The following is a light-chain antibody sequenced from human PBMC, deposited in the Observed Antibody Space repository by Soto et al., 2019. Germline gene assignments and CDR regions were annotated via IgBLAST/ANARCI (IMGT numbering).Light chain of an antibody. CDR3: QQYGSSDGT. J-gene: IGKJ1*01. Sequence: EIVLTQSPGTLSLSPGERATLSCRASQSVSSSYLAWYQQKPGQAPRLLIYGASSRATGIPDRFSGSGSGTDFTITISRLELEDFAVYYCQQYGSSDGTCGQRTKVEIK. CDR2: GAS. V-gene: IGKV3-20*01. CDR1: QSVSSSY.